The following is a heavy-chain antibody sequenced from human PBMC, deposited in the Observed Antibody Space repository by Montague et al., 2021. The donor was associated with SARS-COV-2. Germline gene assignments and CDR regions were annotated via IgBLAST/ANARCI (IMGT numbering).Heavy chain of an antibody. Sequence: SETLSLTCTVSGGSIGSYYWSWIRQPPGKGLGWIGHMYYSGSNNYSPSFKSRVTISIDTPKNQFSLKLSSVTAADTAVYYCARSLDPSGTYYLPYWGQGTLVTVSS. D-gene: IGHD3-10*01. CDR2: MYYSGSN. CDR1: GGSIGSYY. V-gene: IGHV4-59*01. J-gene: IGHJ4*02. CDR3: ARSLDPSGTYYLPY.